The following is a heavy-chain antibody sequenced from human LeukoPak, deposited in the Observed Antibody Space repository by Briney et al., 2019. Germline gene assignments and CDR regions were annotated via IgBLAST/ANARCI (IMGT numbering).Heavy chain of an antibody. CDR3: ARDPTSSYLDY. CDR1: GFTFSSYG. V-gene: IGHV3-33*01. J-gene: IGHJ4*02. D-gene: IGHD5-18*01. Sequence: GRSLRLSCAASGFTFSSYGMHWVRQAPGKGLEWVAVIWYDGSNKYYADSVKGRFTISRDNSKNALYLQMNSLRAEDTAVYYCARDPTSSYLDYWGQGTLVTVSS. CDR2: IWYDGSNK.